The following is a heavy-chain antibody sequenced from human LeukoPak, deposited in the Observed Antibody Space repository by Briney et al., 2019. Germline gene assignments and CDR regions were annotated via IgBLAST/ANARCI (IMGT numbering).Heavy chain of an antibody. V-gene: IGHV4-34*01. J-gene: IGHJ6*03. CDR3: ARELAYWEESVTDYYYYMDV. Sequence: SETLSLTCAVYGGSFCGYYWSWIRQPPGMGLEWIGEINHSGSTNYNPSLKSRVTISVDTSKNQFSLKLSSVTAADTAVYYCARELAYWEESVTDYYYYMDVWGKGTTVTVSS. CDR1: GGSFCGYY. D-gene: IGHD2-21*01. CDR2: INHSGST.